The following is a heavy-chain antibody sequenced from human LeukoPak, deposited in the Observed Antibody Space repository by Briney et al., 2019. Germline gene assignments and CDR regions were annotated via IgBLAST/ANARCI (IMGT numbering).Heavy chain of an antibody. CDR1: GFTFSSYG. CDR2: IRYDGGNK. Sequence: PGGSLRLSCAASGFTFSSYGMHWVRQAPGKGLEWVAFIRYDGGNKYYADSVKGRFAISRDNSKNTLYLQMNSLRAEDTAVYYCAKRSGIGYCSSTSCSHFDYWGQGTLVTVSS. D-gene: IGHD2-2*01. J-gene: IGHJ4*02. V-gene: IGHV3-30*02. CDR3: AKRSGIGYCSSTSCSHFDY.